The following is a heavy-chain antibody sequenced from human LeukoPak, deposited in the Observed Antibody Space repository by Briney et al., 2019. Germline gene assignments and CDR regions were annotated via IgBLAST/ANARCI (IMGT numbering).Heavy chain of an antibody. CDR2: ITTSGKTI. CDR1: GFTFSDYY. D-gene: IGHD4-17*01. Sequence: GGSLRLPCAASGFTFSDYYMSWIRQAPGKGLEWVSYITTSGKTIYYADSVKGRFTISRDNSKNTLYLQMNSLRAEDTAVYYCARDGHGDYEGYYFDYWGQGTLVTVSS. J-gene: IGHJ4*02. CDR3: ARDGHGDYEGYYFDY. V-gene: IGHV3-11*04.